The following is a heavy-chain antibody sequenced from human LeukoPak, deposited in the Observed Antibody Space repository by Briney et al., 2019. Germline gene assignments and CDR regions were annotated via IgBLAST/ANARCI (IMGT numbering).Heavy chain of an antibody. CDR3: ARDPGSGYRSTPATNWFDP. V-gene: IGHV4-30-4*07. Sequence: SQTLSLTCAVSGGSISSGGYSWNWIRQPPGKGLEWIGYIYNSGSTSYNPSLKSRVSLSVDTSKNLFSLTLNSMTAADTAVYYCARDPGSGYRSTPATNWFDPWGQGTLVTVSS. CDR1: GGSISSGGYS. J-gene: IGHJ5*02. CDR2: IYNSGST. D-gene: IGHD5-12*01.